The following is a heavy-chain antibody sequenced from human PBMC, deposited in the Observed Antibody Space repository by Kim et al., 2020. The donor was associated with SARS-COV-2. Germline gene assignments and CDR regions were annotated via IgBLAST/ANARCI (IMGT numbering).Heavy chain of an antibody. CDR1: GYTFTSYG. CDR2: ISAYNGNT. V-gene: IGHV1-18*01. J-gene: IGHJ4*02. D-gene: IGHD3-3*01. Sequence: ASVKVSCKASGYTFTSYGISWVRQAPGQGLEWMGWISAYNGNTNYAQKLQGRVTMTTDTSTSTAYMELRSLRSDDTAVYYCARMGEGLFPYRVVDYWGQGTLVTVSS. CDR3: ARMGEGLFPYRVVDY.